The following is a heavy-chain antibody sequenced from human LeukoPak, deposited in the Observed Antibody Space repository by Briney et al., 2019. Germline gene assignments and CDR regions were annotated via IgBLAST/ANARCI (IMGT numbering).Heavy chain of an antibody. CDR2: ISAHNGNT. V-gene: IGHV1-18*01. D-gene: IGHD3-10*01. CDR3: AREVVNYHGSGSFSPLQDYYGMDV. CDR1: GHSFGNYG. Sequence: ASVKVSCKASGHSFGNYGFSWVRQAPGQGLEWMGRISAHNGNTNYAQKFQGRVTMTTDTSTTTTYMELRSLRSDDTAVYYCAREVVNYHGSGSFSPLQDYYGMDVWGQGTTVIVSS. J-gene: IGHJ6*02.